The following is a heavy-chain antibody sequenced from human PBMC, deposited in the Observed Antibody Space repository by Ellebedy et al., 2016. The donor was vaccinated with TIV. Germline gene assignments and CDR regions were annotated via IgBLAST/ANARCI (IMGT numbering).Heavy chain of an antibody. CDR3: ATLSRWEAFDI. V-gene: IGHV1-69*08. Sequence: SVKVSXKASGYTFTTYFMHWLRQAPGQGLEWMGRIIPLLGTPDYAQKFQGRVTITADKSTRTLYMELSSLRSEDTAVYYCATLSRWEAFDIWGQGTIVTVSS. CDR1: GYTFTTYF. CDR2: IIPLLGTP. J-gene: IGHJ3*02. D-gene: IGHD1-26*01.